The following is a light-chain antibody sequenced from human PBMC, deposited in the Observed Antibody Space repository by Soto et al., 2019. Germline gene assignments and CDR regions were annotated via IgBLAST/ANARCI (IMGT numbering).Light chain of an antibody. CDR2: AAS. J-gene: IGKJ1*01. CDR1: QSINNC. V-gene: IGKV1-39*01. CDR3: HQTYISPAT. Sequence: DIQMTQSPSSLSASVGDRVTITCRASQSINNCLSWFQQKPGQAPKLLIYAASSLRSGVPSRFSGSGSGTDFILTIDSLQPEDFATYFCHQTYISPATFGQGTKVGVK.